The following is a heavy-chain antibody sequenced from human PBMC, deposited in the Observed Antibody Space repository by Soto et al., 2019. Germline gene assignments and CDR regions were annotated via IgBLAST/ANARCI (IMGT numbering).Heavy chain of an antibody. V-gene: IGHV3-53*01. CDR3: AGRKFNYRDGMDV. Sequence: GGSLRLSCTASEFTVSSHYMSWVRQAPGKGLEWVSAIYIDGDTYYADSVKGRFTISRDTSKNTLYLQMNSLRAEDTAVYYCAGRKFNYRDGMDVWGQGSTVTVSS. CDR1: EFTVSSHY. J-gene: IGHJ6*02. D-gene: IGHD3-10*01. CDR2: IYIDGDT.